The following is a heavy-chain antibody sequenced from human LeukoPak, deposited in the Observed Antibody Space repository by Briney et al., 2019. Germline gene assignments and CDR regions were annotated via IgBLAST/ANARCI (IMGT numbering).Heavy chain of an antibody. Sequence: SETLSLTCTVSGGSISSYYWSWIRQAPGKGLEWIGNIYYSGSTNYNPSLKSRVTISVDTSKNQFSLKLRSVTAVDTAVYYCARHGTLGSTTYPLDYWGQGTLVTVSS. J-gene: IGHJ4*02. D-gene: IGHD1-26*01. V-gene: IGHV4-59*08. CDR1: GGSISSYY. CDR2: IYYSGST. CDR3: ARHGTLGSTTYPLDY.